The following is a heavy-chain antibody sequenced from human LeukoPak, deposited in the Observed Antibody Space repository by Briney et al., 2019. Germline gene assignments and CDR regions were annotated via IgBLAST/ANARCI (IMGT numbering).Heavy chain of an antibody. CDR3: ARAGYSYGTGYYFDY. Sequence: SETLSLTCTVSGGSISSYYWSWIRLPPGKGLEWIGYIYYTGATYYNPSLKSRVTISLDTSKDQFSLKLSSVTAADAAVYYCARAGYSYGTGYYFDYWGQGALVTVSS. CDR1: GGSISSYY. CDR2: IYYTGAT. J-gene: IGHJ4*02. V-gene: IGHV4-59*01. D-gene: IGHD5-18*01.